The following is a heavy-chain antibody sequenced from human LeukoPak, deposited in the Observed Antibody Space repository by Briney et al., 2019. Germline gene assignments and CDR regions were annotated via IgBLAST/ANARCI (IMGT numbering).Heavy chain of an antibody. Sequence: GGSLRLSCAASGFTFNNYAMSWVRQAPGGSLEWVSTIGGSGGGTFYADSVKGRFTISRDKSKSTLYLQMDSLRADDTAIYYCARGGDTTFSDYWGQGTLVTVSS. D-gene: IGHD2/OR15-2a*01. V-gene: IGHV3-23*01. CDR1: GFTFNNYA. CDR3: ARGGDTTFSDY. CDR2: IGGSGGGT. J-gene: IGHJ4*02.